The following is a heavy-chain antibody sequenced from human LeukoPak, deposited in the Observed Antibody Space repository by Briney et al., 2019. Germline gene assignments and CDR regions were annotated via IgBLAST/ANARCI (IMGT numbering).Heavy chain of an antibody. J-gene: IGHJ4*02. CDR2: IKQDGSEK. Sequence: GGSLRLSCAASGFTFSSYWMSWVRQAPGKGLEGVAHIKQDGSEKYYVDSVKGRFTISRDNAKNSLYLQMNSLRAEDTAVYYCARDPGRWLQFSHFDYWGQGTLVTVSS. CDR1: GFTFSSYW. D-gene: IGHD5-24*01. CDR3: ARDPGRWLQFSHFDY. V-gene: IGHV3-7*01.